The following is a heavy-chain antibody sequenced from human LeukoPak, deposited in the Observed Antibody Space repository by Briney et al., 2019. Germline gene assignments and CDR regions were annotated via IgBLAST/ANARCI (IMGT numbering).Heavy chain of an antibody. Sequence: PSETLSLTCTVSGGSISSSSFFWAWIRQPPGKGLEWIGTVSYSGTTYYSPSLKSRVTIPVDTSKNQFSLRLTSVTAADTALYYCAKLTCSSTSCPLDYWGQGTLVTVSS. CDR2: VSYSGTT. D-gene: IGHD2-2*01. CDR1: GGSISSSSFF. CDR3: AKLTCSSTSCPLDY. V-gene: IGHV4-39*01. J-gene: IGHJ4*02.